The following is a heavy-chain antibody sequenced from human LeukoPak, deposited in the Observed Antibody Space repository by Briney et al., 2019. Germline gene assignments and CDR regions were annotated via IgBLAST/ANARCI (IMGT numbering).Heavy chain of an antibody. V-gene: IGHV1-2*02. CDR1: GYTFTGYN. D-gene: IGHD6-19*01. CDR2: INPNTGGT. Sequence: GAPVKVSCKASGYTFTGYNIHWVRQAPGQGLGWMGWINPNTGGTTFAQKFQGRVTMTRDTSISTAYMELSSLRSDDTAVYYYARALGMAVAGSAGYWGQGTLVTVSS. CDR3: ARALGMAVAGSAGY. J-gene: IGHJ4*02.